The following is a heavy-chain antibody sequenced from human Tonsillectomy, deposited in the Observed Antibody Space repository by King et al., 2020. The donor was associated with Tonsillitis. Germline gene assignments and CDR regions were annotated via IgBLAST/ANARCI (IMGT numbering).Heavy chain of an antibody. D-gene: IGHD2-2*01. Sequence: VQLVESGAEVKKPGSSVKVSCKASGGTFSSYAISWVRQAPGQGLEWMGGIIPIFGTANYAQKFQGRVTMTADESTSTAYMERSSLRSEDTAVYYGARALVYCSSTSCYDAYYYYYGMDVWGQGTTVTVSS. V-gene: IGHV1-69*01. CDR2: IIPIFGTA. CDR3: ARALVYCSSTSCYDAYYYYYGMDV. CDR1: GGTFSSYA. J-gene: IGHJ6*02.